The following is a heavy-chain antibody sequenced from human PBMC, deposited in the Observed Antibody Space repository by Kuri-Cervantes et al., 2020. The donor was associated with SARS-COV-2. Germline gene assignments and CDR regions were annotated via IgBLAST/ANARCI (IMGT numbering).Heavy chain of an antibody. V-gene: IGHV4-34*01. CDR2: INHGGGT. CDR3: ARGVRFLDPKYYYFYYYMDV. Sequence: GSLRLSCAVYGGPFSGYYWSWIRQPPGKGLEWIGEINHGGGTNYNPSLMSRVTISVDTSKNQFSLKLRSVTAADTAVYYCARGVRFLDPKYYYFYYYMDVWGQGTMVTVSS. J-gene: IGHJ6*03. D-gene: IGHD3-3*01. CDR1: GGPFSGYY.